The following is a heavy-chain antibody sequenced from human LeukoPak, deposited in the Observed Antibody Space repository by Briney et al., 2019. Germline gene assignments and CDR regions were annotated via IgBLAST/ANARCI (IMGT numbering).Heavy chain of an antibody. CDR3: SADSVVTTDWAFDI. CDR1: AWTFNNAW. Sequence: PGGSLRLSCVVSAWTFNNAWMNWVRQAPGEGLEWVARIKRETEGGTTDYAAPVKGRFTISRVDAKNTVYLQMNSLRTEDTAVYYCSADSVVTTDWAFDIWGQGTMVTVSS. J-gene: IGHJ3*02. CDR2: IKRETEGGTT. D-gene: IGHD2-21*02. V-gene: IGHV3-15*01.